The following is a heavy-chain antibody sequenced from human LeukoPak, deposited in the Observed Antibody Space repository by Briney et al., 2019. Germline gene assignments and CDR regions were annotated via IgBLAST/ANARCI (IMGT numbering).Heavy chain of an antibody. V-gene: IGHV3-30*03. CDR3: ARFRSDYEYYFDY. D-gene: IGHD5-12*01. CDR2: ISNGGTHL. CDR1: GFTFRNYG. J-gene: IGHJ4*02. Sequence: GGSLRLSCTGSGFTFRNYGMHWVRLAPGQGLEWVAVISNGGTHLYYADSVKGRFTISRDNSENTMYLQMNSLRVEDTAVYYCARFRSDYEYYFDYWGQGTLVTVSS.